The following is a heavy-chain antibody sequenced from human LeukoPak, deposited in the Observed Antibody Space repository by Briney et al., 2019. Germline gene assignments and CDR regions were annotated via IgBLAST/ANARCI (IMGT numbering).Heavy chain of an antibody. CDR1: GGSISSYY. D-gene: IGHD5-12*01. Sequence: SETLSLTCTVSGGSISSYYWSWIRQPPGKGLEWIGYIYYSGSTNYNPSLKSRVTISVDTSKNQFSLKLSSVTAADTAVYYCARDAPDIVATSDAFDIWGQGTMVTVSS. CDR2: IYYSGST. CDR3: ARDAPDIVATSDAFDI. V-gene: IGHV4-59*01. J-gene: IGHJ3*02.